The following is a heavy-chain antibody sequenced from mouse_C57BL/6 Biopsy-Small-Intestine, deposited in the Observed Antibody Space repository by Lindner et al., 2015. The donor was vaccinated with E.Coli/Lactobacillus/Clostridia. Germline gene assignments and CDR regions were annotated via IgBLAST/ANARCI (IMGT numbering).Heavy chain of an antibody. CDR1: GYTFTNYW. D-gene: IGHD1-1*01. J-gene: IGHJ2*01. CDR2: IYPGGGYT. V-gene: IGHV1-63*01. Sequence: VQLQESGAELVRPGTSVKMSCKASGYTFTNYWIGWAKQRPGHGLEWIGDIYPGGGYTNYTEKFKGKATLTADKSSSTAYMQFSSLTSEDSAIYYCARESNYGSSPWYFDYWGQGTTLTVSS. CDR3: ARESNYGSSPWYFDY.